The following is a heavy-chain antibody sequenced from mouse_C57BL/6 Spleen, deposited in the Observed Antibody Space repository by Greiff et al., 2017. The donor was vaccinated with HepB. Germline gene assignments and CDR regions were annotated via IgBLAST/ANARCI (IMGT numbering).Heavy chain of an antibody. J-gene: IGHJ2*01. CDR2: IDPSDSET. CDR1: GYTFTSYW. D-gene: IGHD3-2*02. Sequence: QVQLQQPGAELVRPGSSVKLSCKASGYTFTSYWMHWVKQRPIQGLEWIGNIDPSDSETHYNQKFKDKATLIVDKSSSTAYMQLSSLTSEDSAVYYCARVAQATYYFDYWGRGTTLTVSS. CDR3: ARVAQATYYFDY. V-gene: IGHV1-52*01.